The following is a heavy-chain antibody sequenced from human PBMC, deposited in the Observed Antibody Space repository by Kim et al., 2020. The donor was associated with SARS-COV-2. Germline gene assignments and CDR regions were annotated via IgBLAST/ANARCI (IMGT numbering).Heavy chain of an antibody. CDR3: AKIPYGDYEVGYFDY. V-gene: IGHV3-23*01. J-gene: IGHJ4*02. D-gene: IGHD4-17*01. Sequence: DSVKGRFTISRDNSKNTLYLQMNSLRAEDTAVYYCAKIPYGDYEVGYFDYWGQGTLVTVSS.